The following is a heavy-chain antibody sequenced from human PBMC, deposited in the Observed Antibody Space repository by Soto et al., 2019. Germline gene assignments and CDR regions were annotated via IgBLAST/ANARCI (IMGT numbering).Heavy chain of an antibody. CDR2: ISYDGSNK. Sequence: GGSLRLSCAASGFTFSSYAMHWVRQAPGKGLEWVAVISYDGSNKYYADSVKGRFTISRDNSKNTLYLQMNSLRAEDTAVYYCAREDRPDPAYCGGDCANYYYYYGMDVWGQGTTVTVSS. V-gene: IGHV3-30*04. CDR1: GFTFSSYA. CDR3: AREDRPDPAYCGGDCANYYYYYGMDV. D-gene: IGHD2-21*02. J-gene: IGHJ6*02.